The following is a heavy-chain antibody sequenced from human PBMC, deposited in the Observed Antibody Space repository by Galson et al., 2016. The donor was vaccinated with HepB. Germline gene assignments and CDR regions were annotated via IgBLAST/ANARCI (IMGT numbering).Heavy chain of an antibody. J-gene: IGHJ4*02. CDR3: VKIGGSGWYDY. D-gene: IGHD6-19*01. Sequence: SLRLSCAASGFTFSSYWMHWVRQAPGKGLVWVSRIKGDGTRPTYADSVKGRFTIPRDNSKNTLHLQMSSLRPEDTAVYYCVKIGGSGWYDYWGQGTLVTVSS. CDR1: GFTFSSYW. CDR2: IKGDGTRP. V-gene: IGHV3-74*01.